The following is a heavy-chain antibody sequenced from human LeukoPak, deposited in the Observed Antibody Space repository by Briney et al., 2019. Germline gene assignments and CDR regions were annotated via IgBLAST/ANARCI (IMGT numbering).Heavy chain of an antibody. D-gene: IGHD2/OR15-2a*01. V-gene: IGHV3-53*01. Sequence: PGGSPRLSCAASGFTVSSSYMSWVRQAPGKGLEWVSVLYSGGSTYYADSVKGRFTISRDNSKNTLYLQMNSLRAEDTAVYYCARGRDLLPTPDFDYWGQGTLVTVSS. J-gene: IGHJ4*02. CDR3: ARGRDLLPTPDFDY. CDR1: GFTVSSSY. CDR2: LYSGGST.